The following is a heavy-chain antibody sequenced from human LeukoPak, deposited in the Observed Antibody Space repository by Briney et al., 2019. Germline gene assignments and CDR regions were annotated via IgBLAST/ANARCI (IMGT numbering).Heavy chain of an antibody. CDR1: GGSISSYY. CDR3: ARVHMLGDWFDP. J-gene: IGHJ5*02. Sequence: PSETLSLTCTVSGGSISSYYWSWIRQPPGKGLEWIGYIYYGGSTNYNPSLKSRVTISVDTSKNQFSLKLSSVTAADTAVYYCARVHMLGDWFDPWGQGTLVTVSS. V-gene: IGHV4-59*01. CDR2: IYYGGST. D-gene: IGHD3-10*02.